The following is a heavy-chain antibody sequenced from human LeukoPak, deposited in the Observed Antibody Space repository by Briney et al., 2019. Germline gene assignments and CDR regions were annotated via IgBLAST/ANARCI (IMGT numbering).Heavy chain of an antibody. D-gene: IGHD2-15*01. J-gene: IGHJ4*02. V-gene: IGHV4-59*01. CDR3: ARTPFPYYFDY. CDR2: IYYSGST. CDR1: GGSISSYY. Sequence: SETLSLTCTVSGGSISSYYWSWIRQPPGKGLERIGYIYYSGSTNYNPSLKSRVTISVDTSKNQFSLKLSSVTAADTAVYYCARTPFPYYFDYWGQGTLVTVSS.